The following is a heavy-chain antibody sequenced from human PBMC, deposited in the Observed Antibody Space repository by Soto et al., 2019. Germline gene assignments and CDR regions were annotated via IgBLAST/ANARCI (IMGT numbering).Heavy chain of an antibody. Sequence: QVQLVQSGAEVKKPGSSVTVSCKASGVTFCNSAISWVRQEPGQGLEWMGGSITIFPTPDYAQKFQGRVTITADESTSTAYVEWTSLRSAVTAVYSCALEKGRLQFGGNYCYAMEVWGQGTTVTVSS. J-gene: IGHJ6*02. D-gene: IGHD5-12*01. CDR1: GVTFCNSA. V-gene: IGHV1-69*12. CDR2: SITIFPTP. CDR3: ALEKGRLQFGGNYCYAMEV.